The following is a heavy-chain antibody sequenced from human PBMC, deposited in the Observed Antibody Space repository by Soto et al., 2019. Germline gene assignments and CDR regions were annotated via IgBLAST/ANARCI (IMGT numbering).Heavy chain of an antibody. D-gene: IGHD6-19*01. CDR1: GFTFSNYG. CDR3: ARIYKVNPQSMGWANRFDY. V-gene: IGHV3-23*01. J-gene: IGHJ4*02. CDR2: MSRDGGVT. Sequence: EVQLLESGGGLVQPGGSLRLSCAASGFTFSNYGMTWVRQAPGKGLEWVSGMSRDGGVTDYTDSVKGRFTISRDISKNTLHLHMNRLRAEDTAVYYCARIYKVNPQSMGWANRFDYWGLGTLVTVYS.